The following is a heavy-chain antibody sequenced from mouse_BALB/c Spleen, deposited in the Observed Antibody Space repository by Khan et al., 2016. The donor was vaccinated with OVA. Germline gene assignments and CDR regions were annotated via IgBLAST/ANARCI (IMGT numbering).Heavy chain of an antibody. V-gene: IGHV3-1*02. J-gene: IGHJ4*01. Sequence: EVQLQESGPDLVKPSQSLSLTCTVTGYSITSDYSWHWIRQFPGNKLEWMGYIHYSGSTNYNPSLTSRISITRDTSKNQFFLQLNSVTTEDTATYYCSRLDGYYDAMDYWGQGTSVTVSS. CDR3: SRLDGYYDAMDY. CDR2: IHYSGST. CDR1: GYSITSDYS. D-gene: IGHD2-3*01.